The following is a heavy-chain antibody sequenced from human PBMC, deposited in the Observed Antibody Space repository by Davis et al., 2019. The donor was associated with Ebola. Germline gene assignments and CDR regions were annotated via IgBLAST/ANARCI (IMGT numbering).Heavy chain of an antibody. J-gene: IGHJ4*02. CDR1: GFTVSTYY. V-gene: IGHV3-66*01. CDR3: ARGSL. Sequence: GESLKTLCAASGFTVSTYYFNWVRQAPGKGLEWVSVMYADGSTYNADYVKGRFTVSRDNSTNTVYLQMNSLRAEDTAVYYCARGSLWGRGTLVIVSS. CDR2: MYADGST.